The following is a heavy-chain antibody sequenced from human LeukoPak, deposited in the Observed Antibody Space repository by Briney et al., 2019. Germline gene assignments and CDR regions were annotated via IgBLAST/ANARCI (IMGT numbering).Heavy chain of an antibody. D-gene: IGHD5-12*01. CDR1: GGTFSSYA. J-gene: IGHJ4*02. CDR2: TIPIFGTA. CDR3: ARSTRGYSGYDFDY. Sequence: LVKVSCKASGGTFSSYAISWVRQAPGQGLEWMGGTIPIFGTANYAQKFQGRVTITADESTSTAYMELSSLRSEDTAVYYCARSTRGYSGYDFDYWGQGTLVTVSS. V-gene: IGHV1-69*13.